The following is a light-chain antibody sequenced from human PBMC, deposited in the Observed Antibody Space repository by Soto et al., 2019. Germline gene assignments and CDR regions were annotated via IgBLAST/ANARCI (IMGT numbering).Light chain of an antibody. V-gene: IGKV3-15*01. CDR2: GAS. CDR3: QQYNKWPLT. Sequence: EIVMTQSPVTLSVSPGERATLSCRASHSVSGNLAWYQQKPGQAPRRLIYGASTRATGIPARFSGSGSGTEFTLTISSLQSEEFAVYYCQQYNKWPLTFGGGTKVEIK. CDR1: HSVSGN. J-gene: IGKJ4*01.